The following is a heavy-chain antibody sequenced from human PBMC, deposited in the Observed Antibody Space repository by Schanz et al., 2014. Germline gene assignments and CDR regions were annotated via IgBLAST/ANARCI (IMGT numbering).Heavy chain of an antibody. Sequence: DVQLVDSGGGLVQPGGSLRLSCAASGFTVSNSYIHWVRQAPGKGLEWVSTIYSSGSTYYADSVKGRFIVSRDNSKNTLYLEMNRLRVDDTAVYYCSKDKQGSRSDDSWGQGTLVTVSS. CDR1: GFTVSNSY. D-gene: IGHD2-15*01. CDR2: IYSSGST. CDR3: SKDKQGSRSDDS. V-gene: IGHV3-53*01. J-gene: IGHJ5*01.